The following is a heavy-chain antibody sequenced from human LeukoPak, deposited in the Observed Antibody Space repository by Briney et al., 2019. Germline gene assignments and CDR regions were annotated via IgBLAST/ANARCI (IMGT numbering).Heavy chain of an antibody. V-gene: IGHV1-18*01. Sequence: ASVKVSCKASGYTFTSYGISWVRQAPGQGLEWMGWISAYNGNTNYAQKLQGRVTMTTDTSTSTTYMELRSLRSDDTAVYYCARDLAVGATTWFDPWGQGTLVTVSS. CDR1: GYTFTSYG. D-gene: IGHD1-26*01. CDR2: ISAYNGNT. CDR3: ARDLAVGATTWFDP. J-gene: IGHJ5*02.